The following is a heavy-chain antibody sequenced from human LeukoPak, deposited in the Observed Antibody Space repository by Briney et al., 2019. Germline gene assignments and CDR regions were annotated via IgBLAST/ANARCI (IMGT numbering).Heavy chain of an antibody. CDR3: ARDRKVRGVTYYYYYMDV. D-gene: IGHD3-10*01. CDR1: GFTVSSNY. Sequence: GGSLRLSCAASGFTVSSNYMSWVRQAPGKGLEWVSVIYSGGSTYYADSVKGRFTISRDNSKNTLYLQMNSLRAEDTAVYYCARDRKVRGVTYYYYYMDVWGKGTTVTVSS. J-gene: IGHJ6*03. CDR2: IYSGGST. V-gene: IGHV3-53*01.